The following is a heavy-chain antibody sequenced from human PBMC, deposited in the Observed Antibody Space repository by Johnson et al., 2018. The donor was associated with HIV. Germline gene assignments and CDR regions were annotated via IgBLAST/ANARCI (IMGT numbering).Heavy chain of an antibody. Sequence: VQLVESGGALVQPGGSLRLSCTASGFRFSSSWMHWVRQAPGKGLVWVSRINSDGGSTAYADSVKGRFTISRENTKDTLSLQMNSLRAEDTGVYYCAKPQLLADDIFNFWGQGTMVIVSS. CDR2: INSDGGST. CDR3: AKPQLLADDIFNF. V-gene: IGHV3-74*02. J-gene: IGHJ3*01. CDR1: GFRFSSSW. D-gene: IGHD6-19*01.